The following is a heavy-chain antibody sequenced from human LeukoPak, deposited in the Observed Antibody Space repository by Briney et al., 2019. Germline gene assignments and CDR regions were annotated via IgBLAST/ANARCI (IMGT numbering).Heavy chain of an antibody. J-gene: IGHJ6*03. CDR3: ARCPAMVRGVIHYYYYMDV. CDR2: IHQGGVDK. D-gene: IGHD3-10*01. Sequence: PGGSLRLSCAASEFRFGSYAMSWVRQAPRKGPEWVANIHQGGVDKDYVDSVAGRFPISRDNAKNSLYLQMNSLRAEDTAVYYCARCPAMVRGVIHYYYYMDVWGKGTTVTVSS. CDR1: EFRFGSYA. V-gene: IGHV3-7*03.